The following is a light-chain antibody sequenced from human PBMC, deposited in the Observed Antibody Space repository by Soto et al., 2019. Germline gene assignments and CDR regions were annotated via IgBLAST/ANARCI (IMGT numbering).Light chain of an antibody. V-gene: IGKV1-39*01. CDR3: QQGFSTPWT. J-gene: IGKJ1*01. CDR2: GAS. Sequence: QVTQSPPSLSASIGDTVILTCRSAQNISNSLNWYNQKQGRVPHLLIYGASKLHGGVSSRFSGSGFGTDVTLTITSLQPEDFATYFCQQGFSTPWTFGQGTPVESK. CDR1: QNISNS.